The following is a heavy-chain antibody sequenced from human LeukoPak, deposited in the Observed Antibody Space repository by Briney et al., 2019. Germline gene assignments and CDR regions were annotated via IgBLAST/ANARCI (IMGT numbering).Heavy chain of an antibody. CDR1: GGSFSGNN. V-gene: IGHV4-34*01. D-gene: IGHD5-12*01. Sequence: SETLSLTCAVYGGSFSGNNWSWIRQPPGKGLEWIGKINHSGGTNYNPSLKSRVTISVDTSKNQFSLKLSSVTAADTAVYYCARDKDAKSGYSGYELAFDIWGQGTMVTVSS. CDR3: ARDKDAKSGYSGYELAFDI. J-gene: IGHJ3*02. CDR2: INHSGGT.